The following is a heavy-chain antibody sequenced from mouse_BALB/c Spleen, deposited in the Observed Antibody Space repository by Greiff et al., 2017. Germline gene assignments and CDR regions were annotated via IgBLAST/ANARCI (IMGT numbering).Heavy chain of an antibody. CDR1: GYSITSDYA. CDR3: ARGITTARGFAY. CDR2: ISYSGST. D-gene: IGHD1-2*01. J-gene: IGHJ3*01. V-gene: IGHV3-2*02. Sequence: VQLQQSGPGLVKPSQSLSLTCTVTGYSITSDYAWNWIRQFPGNKLEWMGYISYSGSTSYNPSLKSRISITRDTSKNQFFLQLNSVTTEDTATYYCARGITTARGFAYWGQGTLVTVSA.